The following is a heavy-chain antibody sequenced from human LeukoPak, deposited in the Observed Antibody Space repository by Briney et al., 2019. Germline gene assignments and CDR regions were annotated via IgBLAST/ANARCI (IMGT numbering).Heavy chain of an antibody. CDR1: GYTFTSYG. J-gene: IGHJ6*03. D-gene: IGHD5-18*01. CDR2: IIPIFGTA. CDR3: AGPLMADTAMGHYYYMDV. V-gene: IGHV1-69*05. Sequence: GASVKVSCKASGYTFTSYGISWVRQAPGQGLEWMGGIIPIFGTANYAQKFQGRVTITTDESTSTAYMELSSLRSEDTAVYYCAGPLMADTAMGHYYYMDVWGKGTTVTVSS.